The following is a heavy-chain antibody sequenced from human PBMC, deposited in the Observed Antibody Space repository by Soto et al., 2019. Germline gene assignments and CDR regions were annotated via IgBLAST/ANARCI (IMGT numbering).Heavy chain of an antibody. J-gene: IGHJ6*03. V-gene: IGHV3-48*01. Sequence: QTGGSLRLSCATSGFILSDCAMNWVRQAPGKGLEWVSYISSSSSVIDYADSVKGRFTVSRDNARNSLYLQMNSLRAEDTAVYYFGLVLSLGPQRYRYMDVWGKGTTVTVSS. CDR2: ISSSSSVI. CDR3: GLVLSLGPQRYRYMDV. CDR1: GFILSDCA. D-gene: IGHD3-16*01.